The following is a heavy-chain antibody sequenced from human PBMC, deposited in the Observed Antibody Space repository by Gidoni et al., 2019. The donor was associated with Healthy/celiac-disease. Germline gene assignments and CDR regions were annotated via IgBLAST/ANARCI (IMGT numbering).Heavy chain of an antibody. Sequence: QVQLVESGGGVVQPGRSLRRSCAASGFSFRSYGMHWVRQAPGKGLEWVAVIWYDGSNKYYADSVKGRFTISRDNSKNTLYLQMNSLRAEDTAVYYCARGKGDYALVQYYYYYGMDVWGQGTTVTVSS. CDR1: GFSFRSYG. D-gene: IGHD4-17*01. J-gene: IGHJ6*02. V-gene: IGHV3-33*01. CDR2: IWYDGSNK. CDR3: ARGKGDYALVQYYYYYGMDV.